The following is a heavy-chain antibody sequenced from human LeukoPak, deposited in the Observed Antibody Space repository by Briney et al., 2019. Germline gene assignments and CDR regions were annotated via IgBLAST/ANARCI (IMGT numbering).Heavy chain of an antibody. CDR2: IHYSGST. D-gene: IGHD2-2*01. J-gene: IGHJ5*02. CDR3: AKDECSSTSCQDPNWFDP. Sequence: SETLSLTCTVSGGSISSSAYHWGWIRQPPGKGLEWIGSIHYSGSTYYNPSLKSRVTISVDTSKNQFSLKLSSVTAADTAVYYCAKDECSSTSCQDPNWFDPWGQGTLVTVSS. CDR1: GGSISSSAYH. V-gene: IGHV4-39*02.